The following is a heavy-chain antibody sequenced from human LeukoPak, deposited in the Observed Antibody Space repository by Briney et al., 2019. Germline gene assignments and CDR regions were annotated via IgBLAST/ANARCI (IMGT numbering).Heavy chain of an antibody. Sequence: GGSLRLSCAASGFTFDDYGMSWVRQAPGKGLEWVSGINWNGDSTGYADSVKGRFTISRDNAKNSLYLQMNSLRAGDTAVYYCARALNDYGDYVFDYWGQGTLVTVSS. CDR2: INWNGDST. CDR1: GFTFDDYG. J-gene: IGHJ4*02. D-gene: IGHD4-17*01. V-gene: IGHV3-20*04. CDR3: ARALNDYGDYVFDY.